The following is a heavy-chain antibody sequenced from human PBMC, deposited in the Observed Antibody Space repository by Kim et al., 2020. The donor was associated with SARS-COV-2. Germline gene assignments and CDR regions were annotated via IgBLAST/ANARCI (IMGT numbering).Heavy chain of an antibody. J-gene: IGHJ6*02. Sequence: SVTGRLTISRDNSKNTLYLQMNSLRTEDTAVYYCVKGSSSFHFYYYGMDVWGRGTTVTVSS. V-gene: IGHV3-30*02. CDR3: VKGSSSFHFYYYGMDV. D-gene: IGHD3-3*02.